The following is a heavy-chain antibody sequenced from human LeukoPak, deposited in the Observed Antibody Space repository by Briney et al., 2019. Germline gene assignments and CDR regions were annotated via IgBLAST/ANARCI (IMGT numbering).Heavy chain of an antibody. V-gene: IGHV3-74*01. D-gene: IGHD2-21*01. J-gene: IGHJ6*02. CDR3: TRDYSYAMAV. CDR2: INSDGSST. CDR1: GFTFSSAW. Sequence: GGSLRLSCAASGFTFSSAWMHWVRQTPGKGLVWVSRINSDGSSTNYADSVKGRFTISRDNAKNMVNLQMNSLRAENTAIYYCTRDYSYAMAVWGQGTTVTVSS.